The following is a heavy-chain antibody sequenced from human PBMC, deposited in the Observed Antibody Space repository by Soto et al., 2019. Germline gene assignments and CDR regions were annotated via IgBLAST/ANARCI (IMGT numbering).Heavy chain of an antibody. V-gene: IGHV3-23*01. Sequence: HPGGSLRLSCAASGFTFTNYVMSWVRQAPGKGLEWVSGISGSSDRTYYADSVKGRLTISRDNSRNTLSLQMNSLRAEDTAIYYCAKDLPLTYDSSGYFPPPDDAFDIWGQGTMVTVSS. CDR3: AKDLPLTYDSSGYFPPPDDAFDI. CDR1: GFTFTNYV. D-gene: IGHD3-22*01. CDR2: ISGSSDRT. J-gene: IGHJ3*02.